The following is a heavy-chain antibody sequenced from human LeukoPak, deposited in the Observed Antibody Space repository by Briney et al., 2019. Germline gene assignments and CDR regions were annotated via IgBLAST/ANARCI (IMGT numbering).Heavy chain of an antibody. CDR2: IKSKTDGGTT. CDR3: TTDGGYSYGPFDY. D-gene: IGHD5-18*01. CDR1: GFTFSNAW. V-gene: IGHV3-15*01. J-gene: IGHJ4*02. Sequence: AGGSLGLSCAASGFTFSNAWMSWVRQAPGKGLEWVGRIKSKTDGGTTDYAAPVKGRFTISRDDSKNTLYLQMNSLKTEDTAVYYCTTDGGYSYGPFDYWGQGTLVTVSS.